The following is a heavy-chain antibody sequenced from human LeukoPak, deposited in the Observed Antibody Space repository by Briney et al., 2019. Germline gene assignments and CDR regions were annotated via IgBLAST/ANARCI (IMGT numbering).Heavy chain of an antibody. D-gene: IGHD3-10*01. J-gene: IGHJ6*02. Sequence: PGGSLRLSCAASGFTFSTHAMHWVRQAPGKGLEWVAVISHDGSTKYYADSVKGRFTISRDNAKNSLYLQMNSLRAEDTAVYYCARDPYGSGSPYWYYGLDVWGQGTTVTVPS. CDR1: GFTFSTHA. CDR2: ISHDGSTK. CDR3: ARDPYGSGSPYWYYGLDV. V-gene: IGHV3-30-3*01.